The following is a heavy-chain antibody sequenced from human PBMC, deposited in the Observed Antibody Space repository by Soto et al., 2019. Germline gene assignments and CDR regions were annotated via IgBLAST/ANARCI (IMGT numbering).Heavy chain of an antibody. D-gene: IGHD3-16*01. J-gene: IGHJ6*02. Sequence: GGSLRLSCAASRFTFSSYAMSWVRQAPGQGLEWVSAISGSGGSTYYADSVKGRFTISRDNAKNTLYLQMNSLRAEDTAVYYCARGSEDCDYVWGERYYYGMDVWGQGTTVTVSS. CDR1: RFTFSSYA. CDR2: ISGSGGST. CDR3: ARGSEDCDYVWGERYYYGMDV. V-gene: IGHV3-23*01.